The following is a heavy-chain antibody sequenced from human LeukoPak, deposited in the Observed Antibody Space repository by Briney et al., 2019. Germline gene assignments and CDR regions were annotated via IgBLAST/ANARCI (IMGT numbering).Heavy chain of an antibody. D-gene: IGHD3-10*01. CDR1: GVSISSYY. V-gene: IGHV4-59*01. Sequence: PSETLSLTCTVSGVSISSYYWSWIRQPPGKGLEWIGYIYYSGSTNYNPSLKSRVTISVDTSKNQFSLKLSSVTAADTAVYYCARVPLWFGELYPSWFDYWGQGTLDTVSS. J-gene: IGHJ4*02. CDR3: ARVPLWFGELYPSWFDY. CDR2: IYYSGST.